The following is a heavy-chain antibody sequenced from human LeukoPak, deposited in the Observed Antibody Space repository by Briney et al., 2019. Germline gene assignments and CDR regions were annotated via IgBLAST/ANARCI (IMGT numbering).Heavy chain of an antibody. J-gene: IGHJ3*02. CDR1: GGTFSSYA. D-gene: IGHD3-22*01. Sequence: GASVKVSCKASGGTFSSYAISWVRQAPGQGLERMGRIIPTLGIANYAQKSQGRVTITADKSTSTAYMELSSLRSEDTAVYYCASSRDSSGSDAFDIWGQGTMVTVSS. CDR2: IIPTLGIA. V-gene: IGHV1-69*04. CDR3: ASSRDSSGSDAFDI.